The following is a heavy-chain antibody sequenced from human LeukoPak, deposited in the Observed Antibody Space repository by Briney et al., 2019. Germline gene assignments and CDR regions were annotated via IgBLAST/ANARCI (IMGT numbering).Heavy chain of an antibody. CDR1: GFAFGSYS. Sequence: GGSLRLSCAASGFAFGSYSMNWVRKAPGKGLEWVSYISSGSRTIYSADSVKGRFTISRDNAKNSLYMQMNSLGVEDTAVYYCARESITGHRDFDYWGEGTLVTVSS. CDR3: ARESITGHRDFDY. J-gene: IGHJ4*02. CDR2: ISSGSRTI. V-gene: IGHV3-48*01. D-gene: IGHD1-20*01.